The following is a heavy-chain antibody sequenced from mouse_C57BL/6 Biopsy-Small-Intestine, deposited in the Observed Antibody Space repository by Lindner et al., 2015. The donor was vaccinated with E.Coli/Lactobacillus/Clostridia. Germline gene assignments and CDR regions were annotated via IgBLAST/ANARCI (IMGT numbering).Heavy chain of an antibody. CDR3: VKGMGLLRPMDY. D-gene: IGHD2-3*01. Sequence: VQLQESGPELVKPGASVKISCKASGYAFSSSWMNWVKQRPGHGLEWIGENLPGSGNSNYNEKFKGKATFTSDTSSNTAYMQLSSLTSEDSAIYYCVKGMGLLRPMDYWGQGTSVTVSS. CDR2: NLPGSGNS. J-gene: IGHJ4*01. CDR1: GYAFSSSW. V-gene: IGHV1-9*01.